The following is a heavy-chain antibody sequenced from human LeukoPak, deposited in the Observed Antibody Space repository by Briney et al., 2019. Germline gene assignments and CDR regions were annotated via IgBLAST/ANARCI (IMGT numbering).Heavy chain of an antibody. Sequence: SETLSLTCTVSGGSISSSSYCWGWLRRPPGKGLEWLGCIYYSGSTYYNPSLKSRVTISVDTSKHQYSLKLRSVTAADTAVYYCARRADYYDSSGYSYYFDYWGQGTLVTVSS. CDR1: GGSISSSSYC. D-gene: IGHD3-22*01. CDR3: ARRADYYDSSGYSYYFDY. CDR2: IYYSGST. V-gene: IGHV4-39*01. J-gene: IGHJ4*02.